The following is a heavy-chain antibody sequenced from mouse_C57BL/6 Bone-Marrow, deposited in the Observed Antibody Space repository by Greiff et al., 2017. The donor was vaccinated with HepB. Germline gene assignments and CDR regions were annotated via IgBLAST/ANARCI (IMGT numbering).Heavy chain of an antibody. CDR2: FYPGSGSI. CDR3: ARHEEGYDYENWYFDV. D-gene: IGHD2-4*01. CDR1: GYTFTEYT. J-gene: IGHJ1*03. Sequence: VKLMESGAELVKPGASVKLSCKASGYTFTEYTIHWVKQRSGQGLEWIGWFYPGSGSIKYNEKFKDKATLTADKSSSTVYMELSRLTSEDSAVYFCARHEEGYDYENWYFDVWGTGTTVTVSS. V-gene: IGHV1-62-2*01.